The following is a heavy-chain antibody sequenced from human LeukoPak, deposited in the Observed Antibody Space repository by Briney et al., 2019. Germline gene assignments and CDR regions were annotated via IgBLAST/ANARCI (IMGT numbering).Heavy chain of an antibody. D-gene: IGHD2/OR15-2a*01. Sequence: TAGGSLRLSCAASGFTFSSYSMNWVRQAPGKGLEWVSSISSSSSYIYYADSVKGRFTISRDNAKNSLYLQMNSLRAEDTALYHCARERRPFSRLSAFDIWGQGTMVTVSS. CDR1: GFTFSSYS. J-gene: IGHJ3*02. V-gene: IGHV3-21*04. CDR2: ISSSSSYI. CDR3: ARERRPFSRLSAFDI.